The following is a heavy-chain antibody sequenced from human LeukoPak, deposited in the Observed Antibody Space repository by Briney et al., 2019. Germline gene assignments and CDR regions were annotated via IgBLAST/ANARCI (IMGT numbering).Heavy chain of an antibody. Sequence: GGSLRLSCAASGFTFSSYWMSWVRQAPGKGLEWVANIKQDGSEKYYVDSVKGRFTISRDNAKNSLYLQMNSLRAEDTAVYYCATSYGSGSYYDHYYYGMDVWGQGTTVIVSS. CDR3: ATSYGSGSYYDHYYYGMDV. CDR2: IKQDGSEK. J-gene: IGHJ6*02. V-gene: IGHV3-7*01. D-gene: IGHD3-10*01. CDR1: GFTFSSYW.